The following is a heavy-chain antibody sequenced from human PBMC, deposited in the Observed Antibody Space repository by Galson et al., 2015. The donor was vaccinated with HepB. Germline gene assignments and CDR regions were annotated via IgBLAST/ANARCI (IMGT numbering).Heavy chain of an antibody. CDR3: AETGDITVPPGTLSWGPKTYLVPHYMGV. Sequence: SLRLSCAASGFRFSNYAMSWVRQAPGKGLEWVSVISGSGGRTYYADSVQGRFTLSRDNSKNTLYLYMSSLRAEDTAVYYCAETGDITVPPGTLSWGPKTYLVPHYMGVWGKGTTVIVSS. D-gene: IGHD3-10*01. CDR1: GFRFSNYA. J-gene: IGHJ6*03. CDR2: ISGSGGRT. V-gene: IGHV3-23*01.